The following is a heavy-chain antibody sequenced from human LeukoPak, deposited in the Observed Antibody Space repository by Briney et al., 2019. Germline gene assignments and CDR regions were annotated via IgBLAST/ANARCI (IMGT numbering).Heavy chain of an antibody. CDR1: GGSISSSRYY. Sequence: SETLSLTCTVSGGSISSSRYYWGWIRQPPGTGLGWIGSIYYSGSTYYNPSLKSRVTISVDTSKNQFSLKLSSVAAADTAVYYCASITYYYDSSGYWYWGQGTLVTVSS. J-gene: IGHJ4*02. CDR3: ASITYYYDSSGYWY. CDR2: IYYSGST. D-gene: IGHD3-22*01. V-gene: IGHV4-39*01.